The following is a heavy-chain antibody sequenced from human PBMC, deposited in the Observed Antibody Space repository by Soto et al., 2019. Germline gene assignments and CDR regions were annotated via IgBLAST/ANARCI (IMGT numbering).Heavy chain of an antibody. D-gene: IGHD6-13*01. V-gene: IGHV3-23*01. CDR3: ASAGQLVRRGYYYYGMDV. CDR1: GFTFSSYA. J-gene: IGHJ6*02. Sequence: GGSLRLSCAASGFTFSSYAMSWVRQAPGKGLEWVSAISGSGGSTYYADSVKGRFTISRDNSKNTLYLQMNSLRAEDTAVHYCASAGQLVRRGYYYYGMDVWGQGTTVTVSS. CDR2: ISGSGGST.